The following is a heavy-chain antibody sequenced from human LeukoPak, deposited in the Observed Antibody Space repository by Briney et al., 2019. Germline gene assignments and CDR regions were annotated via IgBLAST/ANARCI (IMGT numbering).Heavy chain of an antibody. V-gene: IGHV3-49*03. J-gene: IGHJ4*02. CDR2: ISSKGYGGTT. Sequence: GGSLRLSCAASGFTSSSYAMSWFRQAPGKGLEWVGFISSKGYGGTTEYAASVKGRFTISRDDSRSIVYLQMNSLKTEDTAVYFCSRDSYGHDPRNSFDYWGQGTLVTVSS. D-gene: IGHD3-16*01. CDR1: GFTSSSYA. CDR3: SRDSYGHDPRNSFDY.